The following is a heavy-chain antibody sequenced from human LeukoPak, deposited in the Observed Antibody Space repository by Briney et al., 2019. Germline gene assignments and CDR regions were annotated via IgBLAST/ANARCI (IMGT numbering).Heavy chain of an antibody. Sequence: GGSLRLSCAASGFSLTNFAMSWVRQAPGKGLEWVSLIIGSSGDTFYADSVKGRFTISRDNSKNRLYLQMNSLRAEDTALYYCAKGAYDYIEMGYFDYWGQGTLVTVSS. CDR1: GFSLTNFA. J-gene: IGHJ4*02. D-gene: IGHD5-12*01. CDR2: IIGSSGDT. V-gene: IGHV3-23*01. CDR3: AKGAYDYIEMGYFDY.